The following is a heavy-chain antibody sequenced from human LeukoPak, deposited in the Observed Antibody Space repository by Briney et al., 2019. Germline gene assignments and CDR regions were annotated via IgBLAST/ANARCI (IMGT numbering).Heavy chain of an antibody. J-gene: IGHJ6*03. CDR1: GGSFSGYY. Sequence: SETLSLTCAVYGGSFSGYYWSWIRQPPGKGLEWIGYIYYSGSTNYNPSLKSRVTISVDTSKNQFSLKLSSVTAADTAVYYCARTAAAPYYYYYYMDVWGKGTTVTVSS. CDR3: ARTAAAPYYYYYYMDV. V-gene: IGHV4-59*01. D-gene: IGHD6-13*01. CDR2: IYYSGST.